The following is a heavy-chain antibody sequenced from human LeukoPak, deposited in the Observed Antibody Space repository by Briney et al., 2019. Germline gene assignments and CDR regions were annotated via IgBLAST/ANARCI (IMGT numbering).Heavy chain of an antibody. CDR3: ARQFADILTGDPIDY. D-gene: IGHD3-9*01. CDR1: GGSISSSSYY. Sequence: SETLSLTCTVSGGSISSSSYYWGWIRQPPGKGLEWIGSIYYSGSTYYNPSLKSRVTISVDTSKNQFSLKLSSVTAADTAVYYCARQFADILTGDPIDYWGQGTLVTVSS. V-gene: IGHV4-39*01. CDR2: IYYSGST. J-gene: IGHJ4*02.